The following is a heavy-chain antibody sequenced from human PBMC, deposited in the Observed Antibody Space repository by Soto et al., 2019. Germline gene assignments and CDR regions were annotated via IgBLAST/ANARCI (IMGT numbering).Heavy chain of an antibody. CDR3: ARDGAAVGIHYDY. J-gene: IGHJ4*02. CDR2: ISHDGSDK. Sequence: GGSLRLSCAASGFTFRNYGMHWVRQAPGKGLEWVAVISHDGSDKYYADSMKGRFTISRDNAKNTLYLQMNSLRDEDTAVYFCARDGAAVGIHYDYWGQGTLVTVSS. CDR1: GFTFRNYG. D-gene: IGHD6-13*01. V-gene: IGHV3-30*03.